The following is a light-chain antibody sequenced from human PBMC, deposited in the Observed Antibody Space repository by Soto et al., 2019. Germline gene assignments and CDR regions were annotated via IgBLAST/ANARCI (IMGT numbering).Light chain of an antibody. Sequence: QPASVSGSPGQSITISCTGTSSDVGSYNLVSWYQQHPGKAPKVMIYEVSKRPSGVPNRFSGSKSGNTASLTISGLQAEDEADYYCCSYAGTSTYVFGTGTKVTVL. CDR1: SSDVGSYNL. CDR3: CSYAGTSTYV. J-gene: IGLJ1*01. CDR2: EVS. V-gene: IGLV2-23*02.